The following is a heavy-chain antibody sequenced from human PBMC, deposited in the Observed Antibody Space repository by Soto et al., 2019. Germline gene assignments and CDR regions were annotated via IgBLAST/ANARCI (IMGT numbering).Heavy chain of an antibody. J-gene: IGHJ3*02. D-gene: IGHD1-7*01. Sequence: QVQLVQSGAEVKKPGASVKVSCKASGYTFTSYGISWVRQAPGQGLEWMGWISAYNGNTNYAQKLQDRVTMTTDTTTSTAYMELRSLRSDDTAVYYCARDTPNWNYPIDAFDIWGQGTMVTVSS. CDR2: ISAYNGNT. CDR1: GYTFTSYG. CDR3: ARDTPNWNYPIDAFDI. V-gene: IGHV1-18*01.